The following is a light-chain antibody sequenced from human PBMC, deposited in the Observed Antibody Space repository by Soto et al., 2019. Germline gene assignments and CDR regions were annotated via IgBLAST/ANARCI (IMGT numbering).Light chain of an antibody. CDR2: EVN. CDR3: SSYTFSSTLVV. CDR1: SSDVGGYNF. Sequence: QSALTQPASVSGSPGQSITISCTGTSSDVGGYNFVSWYQQHPGKAPRLMIFEVNNRPSGVPDRFSGSKSGNTASLTISGLQAEDEADYYCSSYTFSSTLVVFGGGTKLTVL. J-gene: IGLJ3*02. V-gene: IGLV2-14*01.